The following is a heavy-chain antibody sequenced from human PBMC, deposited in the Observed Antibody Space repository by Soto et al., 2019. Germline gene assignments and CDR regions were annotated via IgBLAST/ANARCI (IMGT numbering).Heavy chain of an antibody. V-gene: IGHV1-69*02. D-gene: IGHD2-2*01. CDR3: ARVVPAAPATGGAFDI. Sequence: QVQLVQSGAEVKKPGSSVNVSCKASGGTFSSYTISWVRQAPGQGLEWMGRIIPILGIANYAQKFQGRVTITADKSTSTAYMELSSLRSEDTAVYYCARVVPAAPATGGAFDIWGQGTMVTVSS. J-gene: IGHJ3*02. CDR1: GGTFSSYT. CDR2: IIPILGIA.